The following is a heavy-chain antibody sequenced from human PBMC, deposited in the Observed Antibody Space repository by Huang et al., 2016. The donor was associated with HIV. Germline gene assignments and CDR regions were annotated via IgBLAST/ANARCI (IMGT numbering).Heavy chain of an antibody. J-gene: IGHJ5*02. Sequence: QVHLVQSGPEVKKPGASVKVSCKASGYNFTSRGLHWVRRAPGQRLEWMGYINPGKGNTKYSPKFQDRVTLTRDISANTAYMQLSLLTSEDTAVYYCASGQRMRESDIVATIPVSWGQGALVTVSS. V-gene: IGHV1-3*01. CDR3: ASGQRMRESDIVATIPVS. D-gene: IGHD5-12*01. CDR1: GYNFTSRG. CDR2: INPGKGNT.